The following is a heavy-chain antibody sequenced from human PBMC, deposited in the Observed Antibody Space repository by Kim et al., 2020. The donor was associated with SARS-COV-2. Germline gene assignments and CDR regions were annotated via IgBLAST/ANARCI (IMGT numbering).Heavy chain of an antibody. CDR3: ARGGVSSGWTLDYYGMDV. CDR2: IWYDGSNK. Sequence: GGSLRLSCAASGFTFSSYGMHWVRQAPGKGLEWVAVIWYDGSNKYYADSVKGRFTISRDNSKNTLYLQMNSLRAEDTAVYYCARGGVSSGWTLDYYGMDVWGQGTTVTVSS. V-gene: IGHV3-33*01. J-gene: IGHJ6*02. D-gene: IGHD6-19*01. CDR1: GFTFSSYG.